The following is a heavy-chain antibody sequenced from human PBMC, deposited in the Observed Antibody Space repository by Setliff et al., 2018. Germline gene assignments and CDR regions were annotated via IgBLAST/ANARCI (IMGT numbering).Heavy chain of an antibody. D-gene: IGHD2-8*01. CDR3: ARVGVPAVGLYFDY. J-gene: IGHJ4*02. CDR1: GFTFSDYY. Sequence: GGSLSLSCAASGFTFSDYYMTWIRQAPGKGLEWVSYISRGGNTIYYADSVRGRFTISRDNAKNSLFLQMNSLRAEDTAVYYCARVGVPAVGLYFDYWGQGTLVTVSS. V-gene: IGHV3-11*01. CDR2: ISRGGNTI.